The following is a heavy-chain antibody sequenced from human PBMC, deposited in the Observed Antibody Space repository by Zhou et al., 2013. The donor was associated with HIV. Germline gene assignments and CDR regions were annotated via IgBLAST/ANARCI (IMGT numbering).Heavy chain of an antibody. V-gene: IGHV1-8*01. CDR2: MNPDSGNT. CDR1: GYTFTSSD. J-gene: IGHJ4*02. D-gene: IGHD1-20*01. CDR3: TTYGPGYNWMYK. Sequence: QVQLVQTGAEVRKPGASVKVSCKASGYTFTSSDINWVRQASGQGLEWMGWMNPDSGNTGYAQKFQGRVTMTRNTSINTAYMELSSLTSDDTAVYYCTTYGPGYNWMYKWGQGTQVTVSS.